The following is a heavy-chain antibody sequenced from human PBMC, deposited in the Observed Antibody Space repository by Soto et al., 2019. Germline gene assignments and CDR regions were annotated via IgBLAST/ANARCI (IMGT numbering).Heavy chain of an antibody. CDR1: GYTFTSYA. V-gene: IGHV1-3*01. D-gene: IGHD6-13*01. J-gene: IGHJ4*02. CDR2: INAGNGNT. Sequence: ASVKVSCKASGYTFTSYAMHWVRQAPGQRLEWMGWINAGNGNTKYSQKFRGRVTITRDTSASTAYMELSSLRSEDTAVYYCAGAKAADKIDYWGQGTLVTVSS. CDR3: AGAKAADKIDY.